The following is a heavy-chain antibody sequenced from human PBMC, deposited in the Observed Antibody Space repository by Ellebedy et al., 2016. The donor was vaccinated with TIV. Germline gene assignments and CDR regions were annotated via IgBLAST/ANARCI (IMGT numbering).Heavy chain of an antibody. Sequence: MPSETLSLTCTVSGGSISGYYWSWIRQPPGKGLECIGYIYYSGHTNYNPSLKSRVTISVDTSKNQFSLKLNSVTAADTAVYYCARDLTDSSFDAFDIWGQGTMVTVSS. J-gene: IGHJ3*02. CDR2: IYYSGHT. CDR3: ARDLTDSSFDAFDI. V-gene: IGHV4-59*01. D-gene: IGHD6-6*01. CDR1: GGSISGYY.